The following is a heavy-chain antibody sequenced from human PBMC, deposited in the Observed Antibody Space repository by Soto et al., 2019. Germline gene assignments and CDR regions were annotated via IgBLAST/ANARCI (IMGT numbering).Heavy chain of an antibody. D-gene: IGHD3-10*01. V-gene: IGHV3-23*01. J-gene: IGHJ6*02. CDR2: TSGSGGSA. CDR1: GFSFSSYA. CDR3: AKGGGLRNQLLYGYYFHGMDV. Sequence: EVQLLQSGVGLVQPGMSLRISCVASGFSFSSYAMSWVRQAPGKGLEWVSSTSGSGGSAYYADSVNGRFTIARDNSKNTLHLEVSSLRAEDTAVYYCAKGGGLRNQLLYGYYFHGMDVWGQGTTVTVSS.